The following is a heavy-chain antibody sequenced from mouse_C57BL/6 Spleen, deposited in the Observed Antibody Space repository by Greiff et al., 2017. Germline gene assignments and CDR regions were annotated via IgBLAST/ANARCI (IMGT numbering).Heavy chain of an antibody. CDR2: ISSGGSYT. CDR1: GFTFSSYG. D-gene: IGHD1-1*01. V-gene: IGHV5-6*01. J-gene: IGHJ4*01. Sequence: VQLKESGGDLVKPGGSLKLSCAASGFTFSSYGMSWVRQTPDKRLEWVATISSGGSYTYYPDSVKGRFTISRDNAKNTLYLQMGSLKSEDTAMYYCARGITTVEHYYAMDYWGQGTSVTVSS. CDR3: ARGITTVEHYYAMDY.